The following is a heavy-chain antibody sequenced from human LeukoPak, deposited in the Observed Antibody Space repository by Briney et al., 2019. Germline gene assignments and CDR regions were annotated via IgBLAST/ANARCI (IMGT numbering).Heavy chain of an antibody. CDR2: ISANSGYI. CDR3: ARDVSRVVPAARYFDY. V-gene: IGHV3-11*06. CDR1: GFTFSDYY. D-gene: IGHD2-2*01. Sequence: GGSLRPSCAASGFTFSDYYMSWIRQAPGKGLEWVSYISANSGYIKFADSVRGRFTISRDNAKNSLYLQMNSLRAEDTAVYYCARDVSRVVPAARYFDYWGQGTLVTVSS. J-gene: IGHJ4*02.